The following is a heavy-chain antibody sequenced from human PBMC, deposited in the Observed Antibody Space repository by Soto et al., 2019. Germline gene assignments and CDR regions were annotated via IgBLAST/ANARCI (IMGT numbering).Heavy chain of an antibody. V-gene: IGHV3-9*01. D-gene: IGHD2-2*01. J-gene: IGHJ5*02. CDR1: GFTFDDYA. CDR3: AKDIQRQFINWFDP. CDR2: ISWNSGSI. Sequence: PGGSLRLSCAASGFTFDDYAMHWVRQAPGKGLEWVSGISWNSGSIGYADSVKGRFTISRDNAKNSLYLQMNSLRAEDTALYYCAKDIQRQFINWFDPWGQGTLVTVSS.